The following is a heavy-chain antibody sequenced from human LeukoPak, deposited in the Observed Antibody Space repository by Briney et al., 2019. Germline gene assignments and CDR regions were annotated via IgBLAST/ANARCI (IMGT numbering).Heavy chain of an antibody. J-gene: IGHJ4*02. CDR1: GFTFSSYP. CDR3: HLVGATYYFDY. Sequence: GGSLRLSCAASGFTFSSYPMSWVRQAPGKGLEWVSAISGSGGSTYYADSVKGRFTISRDNSKNTLYLQMNSLRAEDTAVYYCHLVGATYYFDYWGQGTLVTVSS. D-gene: IGHD1-26*01. CDR2: ISGSGGST. V-gene: IGHV3-23*01.